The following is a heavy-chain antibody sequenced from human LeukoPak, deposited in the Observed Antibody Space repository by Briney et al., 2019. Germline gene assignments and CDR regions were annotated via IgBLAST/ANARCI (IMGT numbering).Heavy chain of an antibody. CDR1: GGSFSGYY. V-gene: IGHV4-59*01. CDR2: IYYSGST. Sequence: NASETLSLTCAVYGGSFSGYYWSWIRQPPGKGLEWIGYIYYSGSTNYNPSLKSRVTISVDTSKNQFSLKLSSVTAADTAVYYCATGGRERTGYSLDYWGQGTLVTVSS. CDR3: ATGGRERTGYSLDY. D-gene: IGHD5-18*01. J-gene: IGHJ4*02.